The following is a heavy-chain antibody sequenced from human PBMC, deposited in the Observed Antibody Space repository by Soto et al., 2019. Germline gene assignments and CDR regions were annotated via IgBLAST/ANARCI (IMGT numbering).Heavy chain of an antibody. Sequence: QVQLQESGPGLVKPSQTLSLTCSVSGGSISSGGYYWSWIRQPPGKGLEWIGYIYYSANTHYNPSLQGRVSISADTSKNQFSLNLSSVTAADTAVYYCARSGGNSYYYGMDVWGKGTTVTVSS. D-gene: IGHD3-10*01. CDR3: ARSGGNSYYYGMDV. J-gene: IGHJ6*04. V-gene: IGHV4-31*02. CDR1: GGSISSGGYY. CDR2: IYYSANT.